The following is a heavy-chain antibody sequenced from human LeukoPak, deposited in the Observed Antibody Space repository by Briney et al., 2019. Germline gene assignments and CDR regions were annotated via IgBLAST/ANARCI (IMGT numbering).Heavy chain of an antibody. CDR3: ARGSGLRDTATAWY. CDR1: GGTFSSYA. Sequence: SVKVSCKASGGTFSSYAISWVRQAPGQGLEWMGGIIPIFGTANYAQKFQGRVTITADKSTSTAYMELSSLRSEDTAVYYCARGSGLRDTATAWYWGQGTLVTVSS. V-gene: IGHV1-69*06. CDR2: IIPIFGTA. J-gene: IGHJ4*02. D-gene: IGHD5-18*01.